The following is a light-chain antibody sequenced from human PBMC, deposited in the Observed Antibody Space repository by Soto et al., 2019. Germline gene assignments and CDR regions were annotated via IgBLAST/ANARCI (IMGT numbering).Light chain of an antibody. V-gene: IGKV1-5*03. J-gene: IGKJ1*01. Sequence: DIQMTQSPSTLSASVGDRVTITCRASQSISWWLAWYQQKPGKAPKLLIYKASSLESGVPSRFSGSGSGTEFTLTISSLQPDDFATYYCQQYNSYSSWTFGQGTKVEIK. CDR2: KAS. CDR3: QQYNSYSSWT. CDR1: QSISWW.